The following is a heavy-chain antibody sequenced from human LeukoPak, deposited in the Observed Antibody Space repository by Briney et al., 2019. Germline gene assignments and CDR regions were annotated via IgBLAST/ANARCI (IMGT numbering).Heavy chain of an antibody. CDR2: IKQDGSEK. D-gene: IGHD6-13*01. CDR1: GFTFSSSW. Sequence: GGSLRLSCVASGFTFSSSWMSWVRQAPGKGLEWVANIKQDGSEKSYVESVKGRFTISRDNSKNMLYLQTNSLRAEDTAVYYCARDRDSSSWYYLDYWGQGTLVTVSS. CDR3: ARDRDSSSWYYLDY. V-gene: IGHV3-7*01. J-gene: IGHJ4*02.